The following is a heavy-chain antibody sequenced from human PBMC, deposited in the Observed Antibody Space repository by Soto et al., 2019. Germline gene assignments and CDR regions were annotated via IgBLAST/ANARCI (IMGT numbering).Heavy chain of an antibody. CDR2: ISWNSGSI. V-gene: IGHV3-9*01. J-gene: IGHJ6*02. CDR3: AKDYSSGWSGGYYYYGMDV. CDR1: GFTFDDYA. Sequence: EVQLVESGGGLVQPGRSLRLSCAASGFTFDDYAMHWVRQAPGKGLEWVSGISWNSGSIGYADSVKGRFTISRDNAKNSLYLQMTSLRAEDTALYYCAKDYSSGWSGGYYYYGMDVWGQGTTVTVSS. D-gene: IGHD6-19*01.